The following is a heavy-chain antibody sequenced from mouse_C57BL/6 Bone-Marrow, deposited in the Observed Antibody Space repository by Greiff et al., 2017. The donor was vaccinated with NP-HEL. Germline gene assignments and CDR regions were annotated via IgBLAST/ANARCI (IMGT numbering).Heavy chain of an antibody. D-gene: IGHD2-2*01. CDR2: ISSGGDYI. Sequence: EVQLVESGEGLVKPGGSLKLSCAASGFTFSSYAMSWVRQTPEKRLEWVAYISSGGDYIYYADTVKGRFTISRDNARNTLYLQMSSLKSEDTAMYYCTRRWLPFYAMDYWGQGTSVTVSS. V-gene: IGHV5S21*01. J-gene: IGHJ4*01. CDR1: GFTFSSYA. CDR3: TRRWLPFYAMDY.